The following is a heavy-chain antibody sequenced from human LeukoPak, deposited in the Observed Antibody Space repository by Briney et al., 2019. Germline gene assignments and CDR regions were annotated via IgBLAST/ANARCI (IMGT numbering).Heavy chain of an antibody. CDR3: ARDQGDGYNYFDY. Sequence: PGGSLRLSCAAPGFTFSSYSMTWVRQAPGKGLEWVSSISSSSSYIYYADSVKGRFTISRDNAKNSLYLQMNSLRAEDTAVYYCARDQGDGYNYFDYWGQGTLVTVSS. V-gene: IGHV3-21*01. CDR1: GFTFSSYS. D-gene: IGHD5-24*01. J-gene: IGHJ4*02. CDR2: ISSSSSYI.